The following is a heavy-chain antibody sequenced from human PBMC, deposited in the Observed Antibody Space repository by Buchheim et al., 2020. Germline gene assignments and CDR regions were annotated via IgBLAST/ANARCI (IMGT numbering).Heavy chain of an antibody. J-gene: IGHJ4*02. CDR2: ISGSASTI. D-gene: IGHD2-2*01. CDR1: GFTFSSYS. V-gene: IGHV3-48*02. CDR3: ATSRSSYCRSTSCFGPFEY. Sequence: EVQLVESGGGLVQPGESQRLSCAASGFTFSSYSMNWVRQAPGKGLEWVSYISGSASTIYYADSVKGRFTISRDNAKNSLYLQMTHLRDDDTAIYYCATSRSSYCRSTSCFGPFEYWGRGTL.